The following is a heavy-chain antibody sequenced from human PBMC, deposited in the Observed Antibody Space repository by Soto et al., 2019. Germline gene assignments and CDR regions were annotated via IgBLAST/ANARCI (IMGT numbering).Heavy chain of an antibody. CDR2: INHSGST. CDR1: GGSFSGYY. Sequence: QVQLQQWGAGLLKPSETLSLTCAVYGGSFSGYYWSWIRQPPGKGLEWIGEINHSGSTNYNPSLKSRVTISVDTSKNQFSLKLSSVTAADTAVYYCARGPPYGDYVIDIWGQGTMVTVSS. CDR3: ARGPPYGDYVIDI. J-gene: IGHJ3*02. V-gene: IGHV4-34*01. D-gene: IGHD4-17*01.